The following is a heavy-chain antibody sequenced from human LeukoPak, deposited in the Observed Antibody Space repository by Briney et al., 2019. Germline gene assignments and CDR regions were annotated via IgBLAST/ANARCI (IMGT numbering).Heavy chain of an antibody. J-gene: IGHJ4*02. D-gene: IGHD2-2*02. Sequence: GRSLRLSCAASGFTFSSYAMHWVRQAPGKGLEWVAAISYDGSNKYYADSVKGRFTISRDNSKNTLYLQMNSLRAEDTAVYYCARDQCSSTSCYSNYWGQGTLVTVSS. CDR2: ISYDGSNK. CDR3: ARDQCSSTSCYSNY. V-gene: IGHV3-30*04. CDR1: GFTFSSYA.